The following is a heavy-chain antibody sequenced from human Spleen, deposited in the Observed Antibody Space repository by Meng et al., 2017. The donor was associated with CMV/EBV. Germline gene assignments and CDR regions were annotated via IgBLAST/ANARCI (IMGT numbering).Heavy chain of an antibody. CDR2: IYYSGAA. CDR3: ARGFRLNWFDP. J-gene: IGHJ5*02. V-gene: IGHV4-30-4*08. D-gene: IGHD3-10*01. Sequence: TCTVSGDSINHDDYYWNWIRQPPGKGLEWLGYIYYSGAANYNPSLRSRLSISIATSKNQFSLNLTSVTAADTAVYYCARGFRLNWFDPWGQGTLVTVSS. CDR1: GDSINHDDYY.